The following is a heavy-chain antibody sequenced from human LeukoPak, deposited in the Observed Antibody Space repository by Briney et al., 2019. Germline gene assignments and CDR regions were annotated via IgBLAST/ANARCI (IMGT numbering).Heavy chain of an antibody. Sequence: SQTLSLTCTVSGGSISSGSYYWSWIRQPAGMGLEWIGRIYTSGSTNYNPSLKSRVTISVDTSKNQFSLKLSSVTAADTAVYYCARVTPSAYCSGGSCYPNLDYWGQGTLVTVSS. CDR1: GGSISSGSYY. CDR2: IYTSGST. CDR3: ARVTPSAYCSGGSCYPNLDY. D-gene: IGHD2-15*01. V-gene: IGHV4-61*02. J-gene: IGHJ4*02.